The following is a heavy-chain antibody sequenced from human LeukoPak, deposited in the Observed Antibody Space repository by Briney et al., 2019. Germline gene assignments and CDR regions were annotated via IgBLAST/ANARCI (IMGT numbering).Heavy chain of an antibody. D-gene: IGHD4-17*01. CDR2: ISSGGGST. Sequence: PGGSLRLSCAASGFTFSSYAMSWVRQAPGKGLEWVSAISSGGGSTYSADSVKGRFTIPRDNSKNTLYLQMNSLRAEDTAVYYCAKYAYGAPDAFDFWGQGTMVTVSS. V-gene: IGHV3-23*01. J-gene: IGHJ3*01. CDR1: GFTFSSYA. CDR3: AKYAYGAPDAFDF.